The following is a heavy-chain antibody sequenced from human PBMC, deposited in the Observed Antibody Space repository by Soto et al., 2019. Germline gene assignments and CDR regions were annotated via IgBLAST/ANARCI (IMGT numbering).Heavy chain of an antibody. CDR1: GFTFRSNS. D-gene: IGHD2-15*01. V-gene: IGHV3-48*01. CDR2: ISSSSSTI. J-gene: IGHJ4*02. Sequence: EVQLVESGGGLVQPGGSLRLSCAASGFTFRSNSMNRVRQAPGKGLEWVSYISSSSSTIYYADSVKGRFTISRDNAKYSLNLQMNSLRAEDTAVYYCARDKGRSPLDYWGQGTLVTVSS. CDR3: ARDKGRSPLDY.